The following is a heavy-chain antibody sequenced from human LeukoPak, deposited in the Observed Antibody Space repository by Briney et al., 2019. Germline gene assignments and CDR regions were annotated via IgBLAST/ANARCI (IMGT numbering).Heavy chain of an antibody. CDR3: AKDYGDDHFFGY. CDR2: ITGRGGGT. V-gene: IGHV3-23*01. CDR1: GFTFSSYA. D-gene: IGHD4/OR15-4a*01. Sequence: PGGSLRLSCVVSGFTFSSYAMSWVRQAPGKGLEWVSSITGRGGGTFYADSVKGRFTISRDNSENTLYLQMNNLRADDTAVYYCAKDYGDDHFFGYWGQGALVTVSS. J-gene: IGHJ4*02.